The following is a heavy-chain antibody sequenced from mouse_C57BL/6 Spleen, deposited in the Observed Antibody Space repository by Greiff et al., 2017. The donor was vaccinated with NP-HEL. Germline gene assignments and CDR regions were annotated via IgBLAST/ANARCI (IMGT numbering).Heavy chain of an antibody. Sequence: QVQLQQPGAELVRPGSSVKLSCKASGYTFTSYWMHWVKQRPIQGLEWIGNIDPSDSETHYNQKFKDKATLTVDKSSSTAYMQLSSLTSEDSAVYYCARSGYYGYDGWYFDVWGTGTTVTVSS. CDR2: IDPSDSET. CDR3: ARSGYYGYDGWYFDV. J-gene: IGHJ1*03. CDR1: GYTFTSYW. V-gene: IGHV1-52*01. D-gene: IGHD2-2*01.